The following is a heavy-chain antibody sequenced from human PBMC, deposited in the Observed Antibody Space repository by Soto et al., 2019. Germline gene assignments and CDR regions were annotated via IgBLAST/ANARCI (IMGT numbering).Heavy chain of an antibody. CDR3: AREGGGGYYNWFDP. V-gene: IGHV1-3*01. CDR2: INAGNGNT. J-gene: IGHJ5*02. Sequence: VSVKVSCKASGYTFTSYAMHWVRQAPGQRLEWMGWINAGNGNTKYSQKFQGRVTITRDTSASTAYIELSSLRSEDTAVYYCAREGGGGYYNWFDPWGQGTLVTVSS. CDR1: GYTFTSYA. D-gene: IGHD2-21*01.